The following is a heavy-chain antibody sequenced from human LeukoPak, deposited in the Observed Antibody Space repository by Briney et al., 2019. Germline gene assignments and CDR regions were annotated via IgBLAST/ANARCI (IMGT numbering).Heavy chain of an antibody. V-gene: IGHV3-30*02. CDR2: IRYDGSIT. CDR1: GFTFTNYA. J-gene: IGHJ6*03. D-gene: IGHD2-15*01. CDR3: AKALEDCSGGGCFSGYMDV. Sequence: GGSLRLSCAASGFTFTNYAFHWVRQAPGKGLDWVAIIRYDGSITYSTDSVKGRFTISRDNSKNTVYLQVNNLGAEDTAVYYCAKALEDCSGGGCFSGYMDVWGKGTTVTVSS.